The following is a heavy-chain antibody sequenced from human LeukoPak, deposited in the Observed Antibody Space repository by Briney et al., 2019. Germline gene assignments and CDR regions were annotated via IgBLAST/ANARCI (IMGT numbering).Heavy chain of an antibody. D-gene: IGHD3-22*01. V-gene: IGHV3-21*01. CDR1: GFTFSIYS. CDR3: ARDLYRIVVVPHYFDY. Sequence: GGSLRLSCAASGFTFSIYSMDWVRQAPGKGLEWVSSIISSGSYIYYADSVKGRFTISRDNAKNSLYLQMNSLRAEDTAVYYCARDLYRIVVVPHYFDYWGQGTLVTVSS. CDR2: IISSGSYI. J-gene: IGHJ4*02.